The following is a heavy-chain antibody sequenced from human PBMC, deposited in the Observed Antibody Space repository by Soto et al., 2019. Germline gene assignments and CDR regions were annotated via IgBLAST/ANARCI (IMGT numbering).Heavy chain of an antibody. J-gene: IGHJ4*02. D-gene: IGHD3-22*01. V-gene: IGHV3-23*01. CDR2: ISGSGGST. Sequence: GSLRLSCAASGFTFSSYAMSWVRQAPGKGLEWVSAISGSGGSTYYADSVKGRFTISRDNSKNTLYLQMNSLRAEDTAVYYCAKAYYYDSSGYWYYFDYWGQGTLVTVYS. CDR1: GFTFSSYA. CDR3: AKAYYYDSSGYWYYFDY.